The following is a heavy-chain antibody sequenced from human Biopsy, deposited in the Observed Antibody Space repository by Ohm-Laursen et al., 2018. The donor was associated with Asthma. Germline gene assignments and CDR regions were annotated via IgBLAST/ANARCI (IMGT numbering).Heavy chain of an antibody. Sequence: ASVKVSCKTSGYTFNSAGITWVRQAPGQGLEWMGWISVYNSNTKVAQKLQDRVTMITDTSTSTAYMELRSLRSDDTAVYFCARAVDYSHYYGTDVWGQGTTVTVS. D-gene: IGHD3-10*01. CDR1: GYTFNSAG. V-gene: IGHV1-18*01. CDR2: ISVYNSNT. CDR3: ARAVDYSHYYGTDV. J-gene: IGHJ6*02.